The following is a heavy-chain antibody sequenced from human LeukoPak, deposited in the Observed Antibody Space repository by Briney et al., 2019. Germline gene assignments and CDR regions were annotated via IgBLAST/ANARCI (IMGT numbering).Heavy chain of an antibody. CDR2: INGDGSST. CDR3: AKDLVPDAFDI. J-gene: IGHJ3*02. CDR1: GFTFSSYW. D-gene: IGHD6-13*01. V-gene: IGHV3-74*01. Sequence: GGSLRLSCAVSGFTFSSYWMHWVRQAPGKGLVWVSRINGDGSSTNYADSVKGRFTISRDNSKNTLYLQMNSLRAEDTAVYYCAKDLVPDAFDIWGQGTMVTVSS.